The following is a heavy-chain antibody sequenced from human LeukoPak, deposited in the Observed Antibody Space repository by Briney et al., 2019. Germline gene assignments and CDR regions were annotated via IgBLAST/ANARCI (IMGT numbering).Heavy chain of an antibody. V-gene: IGHV3-23*01. CDR3: AKVGGSRLIRHYFDY. J-gene: IGHJ4*02. Sequence: GGSLRLSCAASGFTFSTYAMSWVRQAPGKGLEWVSSISGTGENTDYAGSVKGRFTISRDNSQNTLYLQMNTLRAEDTAVYYCAKVGGSRLIRHYFDYWGQGILVTVSS. D-gene: IGHD6-13*01. CDR1: GFTFSTYA. CDR2: ISGTGENT.